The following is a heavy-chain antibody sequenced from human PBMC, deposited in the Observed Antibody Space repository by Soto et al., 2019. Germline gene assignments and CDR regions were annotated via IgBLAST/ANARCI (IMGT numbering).Heavy chain of an antibody. D-gene: IGHD2-8*01. J-gene: IGHJ3*02. V-gene: IGHV3-23*01. CDR2: ITGSAGTT. CDR3: AKCMQAYWNYDAHHI. Sequence: SLRLSCAASGFPFSSYSMTWVRQAPGKGLEWVAHITGSAGTTYYADSVKGRFTISRDTSRNTVYLQMNSLRAEDTALYYCAKCMQAYWNYDAHHIWGQGTMVTVSS. CDR1: GFPFSSYS.